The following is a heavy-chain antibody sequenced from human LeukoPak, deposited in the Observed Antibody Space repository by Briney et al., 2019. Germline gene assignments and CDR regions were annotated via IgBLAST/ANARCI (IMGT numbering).Heavy chain of an antibody. CDR3: ARGLASGQGYCSGGSCERYFDY. Sequence: SETLSLTCAVYGGSFSGYYWSWIRQPPGKGLEWIGEINHSGSTNYNPSLKSRVTISVDTSKNQFSLKLSSVTAADTAVYYCARGLASGQGYCSGGSCERYFDYWGQGTLVTVSS. CDR1: GGSFSGYY. CDR2: INHSGST. D-gene: IGHD2-15*01. J-gene: IGHJ4*02. V-gene: IGHV4-34*01.